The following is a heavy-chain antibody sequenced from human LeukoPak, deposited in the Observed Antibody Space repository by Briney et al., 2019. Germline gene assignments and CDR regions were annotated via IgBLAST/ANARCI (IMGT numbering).Heavy chain of an antibody. Sequence: HTGGSLRLSCAASGFTFSSYGMSWVRQAPGKGLEWVSSISSSGSTIYYADSVKGRFTISRDNAKNSLYLQMNSLRAEDTAVYYCAELGITMIGGVWGKGTTVTISS. CDR3: AELGITMIGGV. CDR2: ISSSGSTI. V-gene: IGHV3-48*04. D-gene: IGHD3-10*02. CDR1: GFTFSSYG. J-gene: IGHJ6*04.